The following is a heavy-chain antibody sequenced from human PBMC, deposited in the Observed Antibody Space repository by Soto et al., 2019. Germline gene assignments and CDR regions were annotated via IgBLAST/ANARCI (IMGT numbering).Heavy chain of an antibody. V-gene: IGHV4-61*01. CDR3: ARLFGGVIAPTWFDP. Sequence: SETLSLTCTVSGGSVTSGSYYCICIRQPPGNGLKWIGYIYYSGSTNYNPSLKRRVTISVDTYKNQFSLKLSSVTAADTAVYYCARLFGGVIAPTWFDPWGQGTLVTVSS. J-gene: IGHJ5*02. CDR1: GGSVTSGSYY. CDR2: IYYSGST. D-gene: IGHD3-16*02.